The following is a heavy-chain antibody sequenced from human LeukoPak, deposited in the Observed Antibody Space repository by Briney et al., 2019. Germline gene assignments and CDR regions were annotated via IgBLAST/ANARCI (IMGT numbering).Heavy chain of an antibody. Sequence: SETLSLTCTLSGGSISSRTYYWGWIRQPPGKGLEWIGSIYYSGITYYNPSLKSRVTISVDTSTNQFSLRLSSVTAADTAVYYCARGGSDWGNYFDYWGQGTLVTVSS. CDR3: ARGGSDWGNYFDY. J-gene: IGHJ4*02. CDR1: GGSISSRTYY. D-gene: IGHD1-26*01. V-gene: IGHV4-39*07. CDR2: IYYSGIT.